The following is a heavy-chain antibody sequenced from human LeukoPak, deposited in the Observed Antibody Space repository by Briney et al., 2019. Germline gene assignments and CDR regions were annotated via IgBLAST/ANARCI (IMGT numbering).Heavy chain of an antibody. CDR2: IYYSGST. CDR3: ARSRAGRYYFDY. Sequence: SETLSLTCTVPGGSISSYYWSWIRQPPGKGLAWIGYIYYSGSTNYNPSLQSRVTISVDTSKNQFSLKLSSVTAADTAVYYCARSRAGRYYFDYWGQGTLVTVSS. CDR1: GGSISSYY. D-gene: IGHD1-14*01. V-gene: IGHV4-59*08. J-gene: IGHJ4*02.